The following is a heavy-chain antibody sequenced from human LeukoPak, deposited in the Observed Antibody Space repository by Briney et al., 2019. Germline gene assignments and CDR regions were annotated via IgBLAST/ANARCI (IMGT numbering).Heavy chain of an antibody. CDR3: ARGDKQLVFNRNKGGFDP. CDR2: ISYDGSNK. D-gene: IGHD6-13*01. J-gene: IGHJ5*02. V-gene: IGHV3-30*04. Sequence: PGGSLRLSCAASGFTFSSYAMHWVRQAPGKWLEWVTIISYDGSNKYYADSVKGRFTISRDNSKNTLYLQMNSLRTEDTAVYYCARGDKQLVFNRNKGGFDPWGQGTLVTVSS. CDR1: GFTFSSYA.